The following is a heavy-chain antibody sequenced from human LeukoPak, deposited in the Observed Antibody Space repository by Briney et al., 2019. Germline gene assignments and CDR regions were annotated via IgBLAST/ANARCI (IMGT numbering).Heavy chain of an antibody. J-gene: IGHJ5*02. CDR1: GYTFASYY. CDR3: AILGIVVVPTASDWFDP. Sequence: GASVSVSCKASGYTFASYYMHWVRQAPGQGLEWMGWINPNSGSTNYEQKFQGRVTMTRDTSISTAYMELSRLRSDDTAVYYCAILGIVVVPTASDWFDPWGQGTLVTVSS. D-gene: IGHD2-2*01. CDR2: INPNSGST. V-gene: IGHV1-2*02.